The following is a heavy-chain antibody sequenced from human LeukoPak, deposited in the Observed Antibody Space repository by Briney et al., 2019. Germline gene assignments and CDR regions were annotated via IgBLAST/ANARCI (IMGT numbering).Heavy chain of an antibody. CDR1: GGSISSYY. Sequence: SETLSLTCTVSGGSISSYYWSWIRQPPGKGLEWIGYIYYSGSTNYNPSLKSRVTISVDTSKNQFSLKLSSVTAADTAVYYCARTLQYCSSTSCYESYYYGMDVWGQGTTVTVSS. CDR3: ARTLQYCSSTSCYESYYYGMDV. V-gene: IGHV4-59*01. D-gene: IGHD2-2*01. CDR2: IYYSGST. J-gene: IGHJ6*02.